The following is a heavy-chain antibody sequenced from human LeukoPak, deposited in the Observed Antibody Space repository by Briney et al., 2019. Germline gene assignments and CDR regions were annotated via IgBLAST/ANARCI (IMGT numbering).Heavy chain of an antibody. CDR2: IYYSGST. J-gene: IGHJ4*02. CDR1: GGSISRYY. V-gene: IGHV4-59*08. CDR3: ASHGTPNSYFDN. Sequence: SETLSLTCTVSGGSISRYYWSWIRQPPGKGLEWIGYIYYSGSTNYNPSPKSRVTISIDTSKNQFSLKLSSVTAADTAVYYCASHGTPNSYFDNWGQGILVTVSS. D-gene: IGHD4-23*01.